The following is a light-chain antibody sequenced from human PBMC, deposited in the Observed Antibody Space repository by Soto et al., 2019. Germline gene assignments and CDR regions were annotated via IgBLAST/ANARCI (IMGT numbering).Light chain of an antibody. J-gene: IGLJ3*02. V-gene: IGLV2-14*01. CDR2: DVS. CDR1: SSDIGAYNY. CDR3: SSLRRSTSGV. Sequence: QSALTQPASVSGSPGQSITISCSGTSSDIGAYNYVSWYQQHPGKAPKLMIYDVSNRPSWISNRFSGSKSGNTASLTISGLQAEDEADYYCSSLRRSTSGVFGGGTKLTVL.